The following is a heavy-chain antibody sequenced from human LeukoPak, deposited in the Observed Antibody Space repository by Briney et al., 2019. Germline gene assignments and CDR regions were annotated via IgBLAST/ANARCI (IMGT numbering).Heavy chain of an antibody. CDR1: GFTFSSYA. CDR3: AKARGYCSGGSCYSGLFDY. Sequence: PEGSLRLSCAASGFTFSSYAMSWVRQAPGKGLEWVSAISGSGGSTYYADSVKGRFTISRDNSKNTLYLQMNSLRAEDTAVYYCAKARGYCSGGSCYSGLFDYWGQGTLVTVSS. CDR2: ISGSGGST. J-gene: IGHJ4*02. V-gene: IGHV3-23*01. D-gene: IGHD2-15*01.